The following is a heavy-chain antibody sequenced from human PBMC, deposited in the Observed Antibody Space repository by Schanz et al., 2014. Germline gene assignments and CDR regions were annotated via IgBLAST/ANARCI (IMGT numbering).Heavy chain of an antibody. Sequence: VQLVESGGGVVQPGGSLRLSCAASGFTFSNYAMSWVRQAPGKGLEWVSAISGSGGSTYYADSVKGRFTISRDNSKITLYLQMNSLRAEDTAVYYCAKARRKSNCSGGRCFHYSYYGMDVWGQGTTVTVSS. J-gene: IGHJ6*02. CDR2: ISGSGGST. CDR1: GFTFSNYA. D-gene: IGHD2-15*01. CDR3: AKARRKSNCSGGRCFHYSYYGMDV. V-gene: IGHV3-23*04.